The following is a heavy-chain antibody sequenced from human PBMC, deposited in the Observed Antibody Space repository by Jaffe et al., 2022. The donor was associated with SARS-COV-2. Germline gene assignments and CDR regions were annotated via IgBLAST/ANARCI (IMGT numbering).Heavy chain of an antibody. CDR2: ISNSGDTT. CDR1: GFTFSSYI. D-gene: IGHD7-27*01. J-gene: IGHJ4*02. CDR3: AKDPNWGSDY. Sequence: EVQLLESGGGLVQPGGSLRLSCAASGFTFSSYIMMWVRQAPGKGLEWVSVISNSGDTTYYADSVKGRFTVSRDNSKNTLYLQMNSLRAEDTALYYCAKDPNWGSDYWGQGTLVTVSS. V-gene: IGHV3-23*01.